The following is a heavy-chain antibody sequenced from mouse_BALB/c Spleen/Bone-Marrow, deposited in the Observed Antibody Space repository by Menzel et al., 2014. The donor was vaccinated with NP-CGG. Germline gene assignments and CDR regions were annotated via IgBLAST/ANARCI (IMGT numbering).Heavy chain of an antibody. Sequence: VQLKQSGAELVKPGASVKLSCTASGFNIKDTYMHWVKQRPEQGLEWIGRIDPANGNTKYDPKFQGKATITADTSSNTAYLQLSSLISEDTAVYYCASYYYGSSGFAYWGQGTLVTVSA. CDR1: GFNIKDTY. D-gene: IGHD1-1*01. CDR3: ASYYYGSSGFAY. J-gene: IGHJ3*01. CDR2: IDPANGNT. V-gene: IGHV14-3*02.